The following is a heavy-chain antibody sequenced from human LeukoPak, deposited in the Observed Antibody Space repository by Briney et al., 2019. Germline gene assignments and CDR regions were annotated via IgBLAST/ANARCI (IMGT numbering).Heavy chain of an antibody. CDR2: INTSGGST. D-gene: IGHD4-23*01. CDR1: GYTFTSYY. J-gene: IGHJ5*02. V-gene: IGHV1-46*01. CDR3: ARSQGGNTLWFDP. Sequence: ASVKVSCKASGYTFTSYYMHWVRQAPGQGLEWMGIINTSGGSTTYAQKFQGRVSMTRDTSTSTVYLEVSSLRSEDTAVYYCARSQGGNTLWFDPWGQGNLVTVPS.